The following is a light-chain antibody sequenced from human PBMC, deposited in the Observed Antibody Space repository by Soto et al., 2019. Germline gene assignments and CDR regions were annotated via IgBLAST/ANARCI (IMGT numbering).Light chain of an antibody. V-gene: IGLV2-14*01. CDR3: SSYTSATTYV. CDR1: SSDVGAYNY. J-gene: IGLJ1*01. CDR2: DVS. Sequence: QSVLTQPASVSGSPGQSITISCTGTSSDVGAYNYDSWYQQYPGEAPKVIIYDVSHRPAGVSNRFSGSKSGNTASLTISGLQTQDEADYYCSSYTSATTYVFGPGTKVPV.